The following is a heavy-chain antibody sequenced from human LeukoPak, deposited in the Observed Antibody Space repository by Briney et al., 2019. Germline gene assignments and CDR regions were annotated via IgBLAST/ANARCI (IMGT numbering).Heavy chain of an antibody. V-gene: IGHV3-53*01. CDR3: ARRGDGGRSFDY. CDR1: GFTASTTY. J-gene: IGHJ4*02. D-gene: IGHD4-23*01. CDR2: IYVDGRT. Sequence: PGGSLRLSCAASGFTASTTYMSWVRQAPGKGLEWVSLIYVDGRTYYADSVKGRFTISRDNSKNTLYLQVNSLRAEDTAVYYCARRGDGGRSFDYWGQGTLVTVSS.